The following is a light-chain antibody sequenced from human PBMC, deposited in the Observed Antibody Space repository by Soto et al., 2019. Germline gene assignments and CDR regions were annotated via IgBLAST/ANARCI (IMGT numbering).Light chain of an antibody. Sequence: QSVLTQPPSVSGAPGQRVTISCTGSRSNIGAGYEVHWYQQLPGTAPKLLIYGNNNRPSGVPDRFSGSKSGTSASLAFTGLQAEDEADYYCQSYDSSLSALHVFGTGTKLTVL. CDR1: RSNIGAGYE. CDR3: QSYDSSLSALHV. J-gene: IGLJ1*01. CDR2: GNN. V-gene: IGLV1-40*01.